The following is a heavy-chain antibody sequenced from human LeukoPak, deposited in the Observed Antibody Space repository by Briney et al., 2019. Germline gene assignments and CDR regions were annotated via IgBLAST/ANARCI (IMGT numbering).Heavy chain of an antibody. CDR1: GYTFTSYY. CDR2: INPSGGST. Sequence: ASVKVSCKASGYTFTSYYMHWVRQAPGQGLEWMGIINPSGGSTSYAQKFQGRVTMTTDTSTSTAYMELRSLRSDDTAVYYCARGIFAAAPPGGYWGQGTLVTVSS. J-gene: IGHJ4*02. D-gene: IGHD6-13*01. CDR3: ARGIFAAAPPGGY. V-gene: IGHV1-46*01.